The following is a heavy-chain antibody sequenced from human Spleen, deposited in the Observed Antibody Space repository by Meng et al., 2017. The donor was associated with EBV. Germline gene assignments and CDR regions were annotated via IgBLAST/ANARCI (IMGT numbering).Heavy chain of an antibody. Sequence: QVELHQWDAGLLKSSETLSLTCAVYGRSCSGHYGSWIRQPPGKGLEVIGEINHSGSTNYNPSLKSRVTISVDTSKNQFSLKLSSVTAADTAVYYCARKGKSIVLGRPFDYWGQGTLVTVSS. CDR1: GRSCSGHY. CDR3: ARKGKSIVLGRPFDY. J-gene: IGHJ4*02. D-gene: IGHD2-8*02. V-gene: IGHV4-34*01. CDR2: INHSGST.